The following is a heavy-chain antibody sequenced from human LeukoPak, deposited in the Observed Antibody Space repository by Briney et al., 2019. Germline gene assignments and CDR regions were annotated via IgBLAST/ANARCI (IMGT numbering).Heavy chain of an antibody. CDR2: ISSSSSYI. J-gene: IGHJ4*02. V-gene: IGHV3-21*01. CDR1: GFTFSSYS. CDR3: ARLKPSTYYDILTGRGAFDY. Sequence: GGSLRLSCAASGFTFSSYSMNWARQAPGKGLEWVSSISSSSSYIYYADSVKGRFTISRDNAKNSLYLQMNSLRAEDTAVYYCARLKPSTYYDILTGRGAFDYWGQGTLVTVSS. D-gene: IGHD3-9*01.